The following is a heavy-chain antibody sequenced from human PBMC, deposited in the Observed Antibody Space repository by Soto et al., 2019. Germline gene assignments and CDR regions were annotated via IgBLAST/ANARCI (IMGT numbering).Heavy chain of an antibody. D-gene: IGHD6-13*01. CDR3: ARGGHSSSYYYYYGMDV. Sequence: SETLSLTCAVYGGSFSGYYWSWIRQPPGKGLEWIGEINRSGSTNYNPSLKSRVTISVDTSKNQFSLKLSSVTAADTAVYYCARGGHSSSYYYYYGMDVWGQGTTVTVS. CDR2: INRSGST. V-gene: IGHV4-34*01. CDR1: GGSFSGYY. J-gene: IGHJ6*02.